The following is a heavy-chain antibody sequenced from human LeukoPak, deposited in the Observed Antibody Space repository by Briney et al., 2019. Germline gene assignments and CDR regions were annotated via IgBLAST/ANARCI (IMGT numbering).Heavy chain of an antibody. J-gene: IGHJ4*02. V-gene: IGHV4-39*01. CDR3: ARHRGSGSYYDPHDY. CDR1: GGSISSSNYY. D-gene: IGHD1-26*01. CDR2: IYYSGST. Sequence: SETLSLTCTVSGGSISSSNYYWGWIRQPPGKGLEWIGNIYYSGSTYYNPSLKSRVTISVDTSKNQFSLRLTSVTGADTAVYYCARHRGSGSYYDPHDYWGQGTLVTVSS.